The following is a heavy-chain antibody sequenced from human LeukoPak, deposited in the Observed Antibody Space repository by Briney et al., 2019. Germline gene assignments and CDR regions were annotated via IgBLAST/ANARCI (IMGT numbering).Heavy chain of an antibody. Sequence: GGSLRLSCAASGFTFSSYSMNWVRQAPGKGLEWVSSISSSSSYIYYADSVKGRFTISRDNAKNSLYLQMNSLRAEDTAVHYCARDQESMVRGVIKYYFDYWGQGTLVTVSS. V-gene: IGHV3-21*01. CDR3: ARDQESMVRGVIKYYFDY. D-gene: IGHD3-10*01. J-gene: IGHJ4*02. CDR1: GFTFSSYS. CDR2: ISSSSSYI.